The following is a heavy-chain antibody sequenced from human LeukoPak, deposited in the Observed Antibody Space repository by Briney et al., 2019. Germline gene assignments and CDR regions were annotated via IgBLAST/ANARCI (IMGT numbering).Heavy chain of an antibody. CDR1: GFTFSSYA. J-gene: IGHJ4*02. Sequence: PGGSLRLSCAASGFTFSSYAMSWVRQAPGKGLEWVSSIGGSGGSTYYADSVKGRFTISRDNSKNRLFLQMNSLRAEDTAVFYCAKASSGWYFDPFDYWGQGTLVTVSS. V-gene: IGHV3-23*01. CDR2: IGGSGGST. D-gene: IGHD6-19*01. CDR3: AKASSGWYFDPFDY.